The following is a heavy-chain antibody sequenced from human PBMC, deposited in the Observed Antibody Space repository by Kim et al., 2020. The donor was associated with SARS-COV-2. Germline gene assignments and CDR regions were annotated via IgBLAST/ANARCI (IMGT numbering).Heavy chain of an antibody. CDR1: GYTFTGYY. CDR2: INPNSGGT. CDR3: ARSPPRYDFWSGYKKWFDP. D-gene: IGHD3-3*01. J-gene: IGHJ5*02. V-gene: IGHV1-2*02. Sequence: ASVKVSCKASGYTFTGYYMHWVRQAPGQGLEWMGWINPNSGGTNYAQKFQGRVTMTRDTSISTAYMELSRLRSDDTAVYYCARSPPRYDFWSGYKKWFDPWGQGTLVTVSS.